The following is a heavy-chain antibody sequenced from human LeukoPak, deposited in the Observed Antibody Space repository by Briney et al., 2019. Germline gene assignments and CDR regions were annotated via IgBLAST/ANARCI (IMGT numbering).Heavy chain of an antibody. Sequence: PGGSLRLSCVGSGFTFRSYEMDWVRQAPGRGRECISYISSGSRTIYYADSVKGRFTISRDDAKKSVFLQMNSLRAEDTAVYYCVREGYGGVSDAFDIWGQGTMVTVSS. CDR1: GFTFRSYE. D-gene: IGHD4-23*01. J-gene: IGHJ3*02. CDR3: VREGYGGVSDAFDI. CDR2: ISSGSRTI. V-gene: IGHV3-48*03.